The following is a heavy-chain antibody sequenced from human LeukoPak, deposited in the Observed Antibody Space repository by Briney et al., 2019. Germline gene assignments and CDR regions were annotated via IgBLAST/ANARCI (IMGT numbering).Heavy chain of an antibody. CDR1: GGSISSSSYY. D-gene: IGHD1-26*01. V-gene: IGHV4-39*07. J-gene: IGHJ4*02. Sequence: SETLSLTCTVSGGSISSSSYYWGWIRQPPGKGLEWIGSIYYSGSTFYNPSLKSRVSISLDTSKNQFSLKLRSVTAADTAVYYCARVGGSYGPFDYWGQGTLVTVSS. CDR2: IYYSGST. CDR3: ARVGGSYGPFDY.